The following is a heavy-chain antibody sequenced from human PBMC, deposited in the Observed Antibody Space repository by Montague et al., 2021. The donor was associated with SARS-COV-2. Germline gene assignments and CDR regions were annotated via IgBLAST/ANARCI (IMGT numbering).Heavy chain of an antibody. Sequence: SETLSLTCTVSGGSISSSSYYWGWIRQPPGKGLEWIGSIYYSGSTYYNPSLKSRVTISVDTSKNQSSLKLSSVTAADTAVYYCARQRRGGLVSTPRFFDYWGQGTLVTVSS. CDR2: IYYSGST. CDR3: ARQRRGGLVSTPRFFDY. J-gene: IGHJ4*02. CDR1: GGSISSSSYY. V-gene: IGHV4-39*01. D-gene: IGHD6-19*01.